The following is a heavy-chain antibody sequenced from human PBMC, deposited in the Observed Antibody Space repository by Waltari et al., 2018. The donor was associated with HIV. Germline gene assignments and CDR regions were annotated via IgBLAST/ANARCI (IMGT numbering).Heavy chain of an antibody. V-gene: IGHV3-30*01. D-gene: IGHD2-15*01. CDR1: GCIFRDFA. CDR2: ISRDGSSK. CDR3: AREGIVAAPFDF. J-gene: IGHJ4*02. Sequence: QVQLVESGGGLVQPGGSLRPSGAPVGCIFRDFAIHWVRQAPGKGLEWVAVISRDGSSKYYADSVQGRFTISRDNSKNSLHLHMNSLRPKDTAVYYCAREGIVAAPFDFWGLGTLVTVSS.